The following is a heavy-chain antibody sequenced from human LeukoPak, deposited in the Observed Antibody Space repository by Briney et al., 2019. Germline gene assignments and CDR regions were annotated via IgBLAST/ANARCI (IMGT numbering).Heavy chain of an antibody. D-gene: IGHD3-10*01. CDR2: ISYDGSNK. CDR3: ASGPAMVRRVIPRRLTYFDY. V-gene: IGHV3-30-3*01. CDR1: GFTFSSYA. J-gene: IGHJ4*02. Sequence: GGSLRLSCAASGFTFSSYAMHWVRQAPGKGLECVAVISYDGSNKYYADSVKGRFTISRDNSKNTLYLQMNSLRAEDTAVYYCASGPAMVRRVIPRRLTYFDYWGQGTLVTVSS.